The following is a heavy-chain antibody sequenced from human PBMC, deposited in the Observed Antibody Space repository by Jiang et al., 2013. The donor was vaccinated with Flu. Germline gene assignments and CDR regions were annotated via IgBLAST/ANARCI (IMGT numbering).Heavy chain of an antibody. V-gene: IGHV3-30*02. D-gene: IGHD3-22*01. Sequence: VQLVESGGGVVQPGGSLRLSCAASGFTFSSFGMHWVRQAPGKGLEWVAFIQFDESGKYYVDSVKGRFTISRDNSKNTLYLQMNSLRPEDTALYYCAKVIFYDSSHYNNWFDSWGQGTLVTVSS. CDR2: IQFDESGK. CDR1: GFTFSSFG. J-gene: IGHJ5*01. CDR3: AKVIFYDSSHYNNWFDS.